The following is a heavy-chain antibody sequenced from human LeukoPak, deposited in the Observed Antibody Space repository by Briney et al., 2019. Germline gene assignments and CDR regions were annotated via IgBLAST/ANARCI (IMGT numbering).Heavy chain of an antibody. CDR3: SISPVCNSTPCEEDFDI. Sequence: PSETLSLTCAVYGGSSSGYYWNWIRQPPGKGLEWIGEINHSGITNYNPSLKSRVTISVDTSKNQFSLRLTSVTAADTAVYYCSISPVCNSTPCEEDFDIWGQGTMVTVSS. CDR1: GGSSSGYY. V-gene: IGHV4-34*01. CDR2: INHSGIT. J-gene: IGHJ3*02. D-gene: IGHD2/OR15-2a*01.